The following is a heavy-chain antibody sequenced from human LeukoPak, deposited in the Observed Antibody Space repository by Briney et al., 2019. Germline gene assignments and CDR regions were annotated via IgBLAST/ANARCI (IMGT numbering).Heavy chain of an antibody. CDR3: ARVTAYDAFDI. CDR2: IKQDGTEI. D-gene: IGHD1-20*01. V-gene: IGHV3-7*01. Sequence: PGGSLRLSCAASGFTFSSHWMSWVRQAPGKGPEWVANIKQDGTEIYYVDSVKGRFTISRDNAKNSLYLQMNSLRDEDTAVYYCARVTAYDAFDIWGQGTMVTVSS. CDR1: GFTFSSHW. J-gene: IGHJ3*02.